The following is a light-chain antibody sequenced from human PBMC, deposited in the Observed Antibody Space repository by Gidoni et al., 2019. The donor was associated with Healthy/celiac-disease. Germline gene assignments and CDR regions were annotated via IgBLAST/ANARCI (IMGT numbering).Light chain of an antibody. CDR1: QGSSSY. J-gene: IGKJ5*01. V-gene: IGKV1-9*01. CDR2: AAS. Sequence: DIQSTQSQAFLSASVGDRVTITCRASQGSSSYLAWYQQKPGKAPKLLIYAASTWQSGVPSRFGGSRAVSQFALTICSLQPEGVAAYYYQQLNSYPFTFGQGTRLEIK. CDR3: QQLNSYPFT.